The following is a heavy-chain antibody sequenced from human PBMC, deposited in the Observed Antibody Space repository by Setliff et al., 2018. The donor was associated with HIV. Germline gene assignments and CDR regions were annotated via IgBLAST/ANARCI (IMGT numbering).Heavy chain of an antibody. CDR2: MFYNGKAE. CDR1: GFTFSTYW. Sequence: GGSLRLSCAASGFTFSTYWMHWVRQAPGKGPEWVAFMFYNGKAEEYADSVKGRFTISRDNSKNTLYLQMDNLRADDTAIYYCAKVFRSGYPLPSHVPNYYYYMDVWGKGTAVTVSS. V-gene: IGHV3-33*03. CDR3: AKVFRSGYPLPSHVPNYYYYMDV. J-gene: IGHJ6*03. D-gene: IGHD3-16*02.